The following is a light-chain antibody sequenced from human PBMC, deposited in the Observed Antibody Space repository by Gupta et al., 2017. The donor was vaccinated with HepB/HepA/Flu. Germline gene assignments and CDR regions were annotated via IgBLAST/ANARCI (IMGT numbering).Light chain of an antibody. CDR3: KQANTFPLT. J-gene: IGKJ4*01. V-gene: IGKV1-12*01. CDR1: QAIDNY. CDR2: AAS. Sequence: DIQMTQSPSSVSASVGDRVIITCRASQAIDNYLAWYRQNPGKAPELLIYAASSLQGGVPSRFSGSGSGTEFSFTISSLQPEDFATYYCKQANTFPLTFGGGTKVEIK.